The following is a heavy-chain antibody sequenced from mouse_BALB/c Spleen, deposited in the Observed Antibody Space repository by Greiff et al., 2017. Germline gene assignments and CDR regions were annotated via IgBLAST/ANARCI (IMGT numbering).Heavy chain of an antibody. CDR3: ASNPHYGSSYYAMDY. CDR1: GFNIKDTY. CDR2: IDPANGNT. V-gene: IGHV14-3*02. D-gene: IGHD1-1*01. J-gene: IGHJ4*01. Sequence: VQLQQSGAELVKPGASVKLSCTASGFNIKDTYMHWVKQRPEQGLGWIGRIDPANGNTKYDPKFQGKATITADTSSNTAYLQLSSLTSEDTAVYYCASNPHYGSSYYAMDYWGQGTSVTVSS.